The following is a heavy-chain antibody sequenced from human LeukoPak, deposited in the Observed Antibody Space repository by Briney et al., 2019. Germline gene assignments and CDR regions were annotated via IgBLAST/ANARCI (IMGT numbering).Heavy chain of an antibody. J-gene: IGHJ2*01. D-gene: IGHD5-12*01. V-gene: IGHV3-30*02. CDR3: AKEGIVESGYDNWYFDL. Sequence: GGSLRLSCAASGFTFSSYGMHWVRQAPGKGLEWVAFIRYDGSNKYYADSVKGRFTISRDNSKNTLYLQMNSLRAEDTAVYYCAKEGIVESGYDNWYFDLWGRGTLVTVSS. CDR2: IRYDGSNK. CDR1: GFTFSSYG.